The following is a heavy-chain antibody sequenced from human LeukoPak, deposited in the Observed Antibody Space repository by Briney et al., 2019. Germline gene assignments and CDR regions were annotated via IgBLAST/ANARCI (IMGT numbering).Heavy chain of an antibody. CDR3: ARDHARVVITLVDY. D-gene: IGHD3-22*01. CDR2: ISYDGSNK. CDR1: GFTFSSYA. J-gene: IGHJ4*02. V-gene: IGHV3-30-3*01. Sequence: GRSLRLSCAASGFTFSSYAMHWVRQAPGKGLEWVAVISYDGSNKYYADSVKGRFTISRDNSKNTLYLQMNSLRAEDTAVYYCARDHARVVITLVDYWGQGTLVTVS.